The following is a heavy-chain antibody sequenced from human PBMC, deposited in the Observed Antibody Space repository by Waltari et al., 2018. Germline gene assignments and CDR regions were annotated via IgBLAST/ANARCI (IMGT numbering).Heavy chain of an antibody. Sequence: QVQLQESGPGLAKPSETLSLTCPVSGGPISSYYWSWIRQPPGKGLEWIGYIYYSGSTNYNPSLKSRVTISVDTSKNQFSLKLSSVTAADTAVYYCARERRMTTVTRGGYYMDVWGKGTTVTISS. CDR1: GGPISSYY. CDR2: IYYSGST. D-gene: IGHD4-4*01. CDR3: ARERRMTTVTRGGYYMDV. V-gene: IGHV4-59*01. J-gene: IGHJ6*03.